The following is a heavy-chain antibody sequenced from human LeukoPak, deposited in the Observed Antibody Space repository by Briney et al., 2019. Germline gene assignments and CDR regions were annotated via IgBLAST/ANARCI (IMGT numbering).Heavy chain of an antibody. CDR2: ISGTTGST. D-gene: IGHD2-8*02. CDR1: GFTFSNFA. J-gene: IGHJ3*02. CDR3: TKDQADGGRWWYAFDI. V-gene: IGHV3-23*01. Sequence: GGSLRLSCAASGFTFSNFAMSWVRQAPGKGLEWVSAISGTTGSTFYADSVKGRFTISRDNSKNTLYLQMNSLRVEDTAVYYCTKDQADGGRWWYAFDIWGQGTMGAVSS.